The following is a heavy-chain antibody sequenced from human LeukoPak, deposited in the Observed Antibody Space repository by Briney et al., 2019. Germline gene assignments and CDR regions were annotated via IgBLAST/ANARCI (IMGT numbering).Heavy chain of an antibody. CDR3: ARERDDAFDI. J-gene: IGHJ3*02. V-gene: IGHV3-23*01. Sequence: PGGSLRLSCAASGFTFSNCAMSWVRQAPGKGLEWVSGVSGSGDSTYYADSVKGRFTISRDNSKNTLFLQMNSLRAEDTAVYYCARERDDAFDIWGQGTMVIVS. CDR2: VSGSGDST. CDR1: GFTFSNCA.